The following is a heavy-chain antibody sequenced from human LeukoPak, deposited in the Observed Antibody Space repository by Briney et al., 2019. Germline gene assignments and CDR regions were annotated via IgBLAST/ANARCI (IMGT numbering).Heavy chain of an antibody. D-gene: IGHD3-3*01. CDR1: GGTFSSYA. CDR3: ARDRYGVVLYNWFGP. Sequence: ASVKVSCKASGGTFSSYAISWVRQAPGQGLEWMGGITPIFGTANYAQKFQGRVTITADESTSTAYMELSSLRSEDTAVYYCARDRYGVVLYNWFGPWGQGTLVTVSS. V-gene: IGHV1-69*13. CDR2: ITPIFGTA. J-gene: IGHJ5*02.